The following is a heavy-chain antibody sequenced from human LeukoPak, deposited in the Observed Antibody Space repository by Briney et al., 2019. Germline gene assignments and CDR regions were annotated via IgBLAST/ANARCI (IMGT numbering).Heavy chain of an antibody. J-gene: IGHJ4*02. CDR3: ARDGAGLLPIDY. V-gene: IGHV3-74*01. Sequence: HAGGSLRLSCAASGFTFSTNIMNWVRQAPGKGLEWVSRINSDGSGTSYADSVKGRFTISRDNAKNTLYLQMNSLRGEDTAVYYCARDGAGLLPIDYWGQGTLVTVSS. CDR1: GFTFSTNI. CDR2: INSDGSGT. D-gene: IGHD3-22*01.